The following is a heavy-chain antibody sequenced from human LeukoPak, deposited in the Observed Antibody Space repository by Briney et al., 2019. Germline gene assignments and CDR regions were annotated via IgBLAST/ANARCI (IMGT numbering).Heavy chain of an antibody. CDR2: ISYDGDNK. CDR3: ASFDWLPG. J-gene: IGHJ1*01. V-gene: IGHV3-30*07. D-gene: IGHD3-9*01. Sequence: PGRSLRLSCAASGFTFSSYAMHWVRQAPGKGLEWVAFISYDGDNKYYADSVKGRFTISRDNSKNTLYLQMNSLRAEDTAVYYCASFDWLPGWGQGTRVTVSS. CDR1: GFTFSSYA.